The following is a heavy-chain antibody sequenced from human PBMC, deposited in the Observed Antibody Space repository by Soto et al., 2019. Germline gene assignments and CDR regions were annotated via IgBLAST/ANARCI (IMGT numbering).Heavy chain of an antibody. Sequence: GGSLRLSCAASGFTLSNFAMSWVRQAPGEGLEWVSGISSVGGATNYADSVKGRFTISRDNSKNTVYLQMNSLRGEDTAVYYCAKDRMPVSGTLFDFWGQGILVTVSS. CDR1: GFTLSNFA. CDR2: ISSVGGAT. D-gene: IGHD6-19*01. V-gene: IGHV3-23*01. J-gene: IGHJ4*02. CDR3: AKDRMPVSGTLFDF.